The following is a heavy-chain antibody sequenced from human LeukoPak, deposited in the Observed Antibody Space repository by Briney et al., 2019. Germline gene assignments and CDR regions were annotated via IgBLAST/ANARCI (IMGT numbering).Heavy chain of an antibody. Sequence: PGGSLRLSCAASGFSFSGHWMHWARQLPGKGLVWVSRISPTGCTTSYADSVKGRFTVSRGNAKNTLYLQVNNLRAEDTAVYYCARGPSSSWSGLDFWGQGTLVTVSS. CDR3: ARGPSSSWSGLDF. J-gene: IGHJ4*02. D-gene: IGHD6-13*01. CDR2: ISPTGCTT. V-gene: IGHV3-74*01. CDR1: GFSFSGHW.